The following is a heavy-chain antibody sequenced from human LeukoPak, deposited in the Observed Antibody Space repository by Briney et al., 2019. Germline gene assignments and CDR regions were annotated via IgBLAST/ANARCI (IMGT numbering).Heavy chain of an antibody. V-gene: IGHV3-30*02. D-gene: IGHD2-15*01. J-gene: IGHJ6*03. Sequence: PGGSLTLSCAASGFTFSSFGMHWVRQAPGKGLEWVAFIRYDGSEKYYANSVEGRCTISRDHSKNAVYLQMSSLRAEDTAVYYCAKDPWDCSGRSCPMYYYYMDVWGKGTTVTVSS. CDR1: GFTFSSFG. CDR2: IRYDGSEK. CDR3: AKDPWDCSGRSCPMYYYYMDV.